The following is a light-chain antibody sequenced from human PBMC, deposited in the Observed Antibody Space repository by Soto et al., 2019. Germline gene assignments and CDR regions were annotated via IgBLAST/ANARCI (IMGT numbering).Light chain of an antibody. V-gene: IGKV3-15*01. CDR2: GAS. CDR1: QSVSSN. CDR3: KQYNNWPRT. J-gene: IGKJ1*01. Sequence: EIVMTQSPATLSVSPGERATLSCRASQSVSSNLAWYQQKPGQAPRLLIYGASTRATGIPARFSGSGSGTEFTLTISSLQSEDFAVYYCKQYNNWPRTFGQGTKVYIK.